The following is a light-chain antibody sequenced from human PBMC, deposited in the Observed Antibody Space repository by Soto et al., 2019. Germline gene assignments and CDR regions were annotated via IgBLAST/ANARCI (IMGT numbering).Light chain of an antibody. Sequence: DTQMTQSPSTLSASVGDRVTITCRASQSIDSWLAWYQQKPGQAPKFLIYKASSLASGVPSRFSGRGSGTEFTLTISSLQPDDFATYYCQQYNSYSLTFGGGTKVDIK. V-gene: IGKV1-5*03. CDR2: KAS. CDR3: QQYNSYSLT. J-gene: IGKJ4*01. CDR1: QSIDSW.